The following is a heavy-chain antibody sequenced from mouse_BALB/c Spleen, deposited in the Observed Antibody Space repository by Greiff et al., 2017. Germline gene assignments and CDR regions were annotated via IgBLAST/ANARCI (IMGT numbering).Heavy chain of an antibody. CDR1: GFNIKDYY. J-gene: IGHJ3*01. V-gene: IGHV14-4*02. CDR3: NAPDYGLFAY. CDR2: IDPENGDT. D-gene: IGHD2-4*01. Sequence: EVQLQESGAELVRSGASVKLSCTASGFNIKDYYMHWVKQRPEQGLEWIGWIDPENGDTEYAPKFQGKATMTADTSSNTAYLQLSSLTSEDTAVYYCNAPDYGLFAYWGQGTLVTVSA.